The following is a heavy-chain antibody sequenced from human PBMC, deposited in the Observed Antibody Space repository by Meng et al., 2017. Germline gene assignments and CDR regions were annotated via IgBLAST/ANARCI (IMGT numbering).Heavy chain of an antibody. CDR3: ARDGYHYDSSGYYPPPVDAFDI. CDR2: IWYDGSNK. J-gene: IGHJ3*02. Sequence: GGSLRLSCAASGFTFSSYGMHWVRQAPGKGLEWVAVIWYDGSNKYYADSVKGRFTISRDNSKNTLYPQMNSLRAEDTAVYYCARDGYHYDSSGYYPPPVDAFDIWGQGTMVTVSS. CDR1: GFTFSSYG. D-gene: IGHD3-22*01. V-gene: IGHV3-33*01.